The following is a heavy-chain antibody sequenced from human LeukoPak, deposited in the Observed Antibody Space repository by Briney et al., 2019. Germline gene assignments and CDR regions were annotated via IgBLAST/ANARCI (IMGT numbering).Heavy chain of an antibody. CDR3: ARVQVNRYYYYYMDV. CDR1: GGTFSSYA. D-gene: IGHD1/OR15-1a*01. V-gene: IGHV1-18*01. CDR2: ISAYNGNT. J-gene: IGHJ6*03. Sequence: ASVKVSCKASGGTFSSYAISWVRQAPGQGLEWMGWISAYNGNTNYAQKLQGRVTMTTDTSTSTAYMELRSLRSDDTAVYYCARVQVNRYYYYYMDVWGKGTTVTVSS.